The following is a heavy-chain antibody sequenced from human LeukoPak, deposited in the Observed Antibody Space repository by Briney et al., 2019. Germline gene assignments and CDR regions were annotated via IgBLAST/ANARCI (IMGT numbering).Heavy chain of an antibody. J-gene: IGHJ4*02. CDR1: GFTFSSYG. Sequence: GGSLRLSCAASGFTFSSYGMHWVRQAPGKGLEWEAVISYDGSNKYYADSVKGRFTISRDNSKNTLYLQMNSLRAEDTAVYYCAKDSTAMVTAFDYWGQGTLVTVSS. CDR2: ISYDGSNK. CDR3: AKDSTAMVTAFDY. V-gene: IGHV3-30*18. D-gene: IGHD5-18*01.